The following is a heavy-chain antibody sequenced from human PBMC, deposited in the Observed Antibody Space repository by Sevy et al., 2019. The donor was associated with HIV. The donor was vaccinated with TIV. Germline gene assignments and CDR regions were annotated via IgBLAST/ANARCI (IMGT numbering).Heavy chain of an antibody. CDR2: ISGSGGTT. J-gene: IGHJ4*02. CDR1: GFTFSSYF. Sequence: GGSLRLSCAASGFTFSSYFMTWVRQAPGKGLEWVSTISGSGGTTYYVDSVKGRFTISRDNSKNPLDLQINSLRAEDTAEYYGEGIGTAGRDYWGQGTLVTVSS. V-gene: IGHV3-23*01. CDR3: EGIGTAGRDY. D-gene: IGHD6-13*01.